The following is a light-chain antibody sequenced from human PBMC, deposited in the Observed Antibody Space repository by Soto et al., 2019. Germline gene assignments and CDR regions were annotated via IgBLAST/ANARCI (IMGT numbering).Light chain of an antibody. V-gene: IGKV3-20*01. J-gene: IGKJ2*01. CDR3: QNDGSSSYT. Sequence: EIVLTQSPGTLSLSPGERATLSCRASQSISSSYLAWYQQKPGQAPRLLIYAASSRATGIPDRFSGSGSGTDFPLTISKLEPEDFAVYYCQNDGSSSYTFGRGTSWRSN. CDR1: QSISSSY. CDR2: AAS.